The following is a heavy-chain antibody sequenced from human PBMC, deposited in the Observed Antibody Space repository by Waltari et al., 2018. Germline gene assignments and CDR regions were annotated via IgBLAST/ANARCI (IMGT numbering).Heavy chain of an antibody. V-gene: IGHV4-59*01. CDR3: ARAGRIALLNWFDP. CDR1: GCSISSYY. CDR2: IYYIGST. D-gene: IGHD6-13*01. Sequence: QVQLQESGPGLGKPSETLSLTCTGSGCSISSYYWSWIRQPPGKGLEWIGYIYYIGSTNYNPSLKSRVTISVDTSKNQFSLKLSSVTAADTAVYYCARAGRIALLNWFDPWGQGTLVTVSS. J-gene: IGHJ5*02.